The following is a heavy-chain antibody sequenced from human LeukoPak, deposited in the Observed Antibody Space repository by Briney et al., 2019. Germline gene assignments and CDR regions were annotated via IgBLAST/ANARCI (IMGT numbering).Heavy chain of an antibody. CDR1: GYTFTDYY. CDR3: ARDRFGGRVAFDI. CDR2: INPNSGGT. Sequence: ASVKVSCKASGYTFTDYYMHWVRQAPGQGLEWMGWINPNSGGTNYAQKFQGRVTMTRDTSISTAYMELSRLRSDDTAVYYCARDRFGGRVAFDIWGQGTMVTVSS. V-gene: IGHV1-2*02. J-gene: IGHJ3*02. D-gene: IGHD3-16*01.